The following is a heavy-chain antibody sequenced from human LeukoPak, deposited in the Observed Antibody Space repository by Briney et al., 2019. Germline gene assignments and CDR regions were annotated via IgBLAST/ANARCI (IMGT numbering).Heavy chain of an antibody. Sequence: GGSLRLSCAASGFTFSNAWMSWVRQAPGKGLEWVGRIKSKTDGRTTDYAAPVKGRFTISRDDSKNTLYLQMNSLKTEDIAVYYCTTDDYYVSSDYYPGFDSWGQGTLVTVSS. V-gene: IGHV3-15*01. CDR3: TTDDYYVSSDYYPGFDS. J-gene: IGHJ4*02. CDR1: GFTFSNAW. D-gene: IGHD3-22*01. CDR2: IKSKTDGRTT.